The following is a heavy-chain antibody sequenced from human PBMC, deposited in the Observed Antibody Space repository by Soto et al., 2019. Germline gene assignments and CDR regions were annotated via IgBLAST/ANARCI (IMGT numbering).Heavy chain of an antibody. CDR1: GGSISSGGYY. Sequence: QVQLQESGPGLVKPSQTLSLTCTVSGGSISSGGYYWSWIRQHPGKGLEWIGYIYYSGSTYYNPSLKSRVTRPVDTSKNQFSLKLSSVIAADTAVYYCARDHYGDYVDIWGQGTMVTVSS. D-gene: IGHD4-17*01. CDR3: ARDHYGDYVDI. J-gene: IGHJ3*02. V-gene: IGHV4-31*03. CDR2: IYYSGST.